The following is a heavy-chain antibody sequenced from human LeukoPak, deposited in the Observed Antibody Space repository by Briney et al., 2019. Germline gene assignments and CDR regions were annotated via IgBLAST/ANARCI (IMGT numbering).Heavy chain of an antibody. D-gene: IGHD3-3*01. CDR3: ARDSARITIFGVVIEDGMDV. V-gene: IGHV3-11*01. J-gene: IGHJ6*02. Sequence: GGSLRLSCAASGFTFSDYYMSWIRQAPGKGLEWVSYISSSGSTIYYADSVKVRFTISRDNAKNSLYLQMNSLRAEDTAVYYCARDSARITIFGVVIEDGMDVWGQGTTVTVSS. CDR2: ISSSGSTI. CDR1: GFTFSDYY.